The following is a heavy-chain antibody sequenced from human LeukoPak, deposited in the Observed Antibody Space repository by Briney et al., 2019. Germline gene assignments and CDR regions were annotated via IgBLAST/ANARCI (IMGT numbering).Heavy chain of an antibody. CDR3: ARSGYDA. Sequence: PGRPLRLSCAASGFSFSTYVMHWVRQPPGKGLEWVALISHDGSDKYYADSVKGRFTISRGNSKNTVFLQMNNLRGEDTAVYYCARSGYDAWGQGTMVTVSS. V-gene: IGHV3-30-3*01. CDR1: GFSFSTYV. J-gene: IGHJ3*01. D-gene: IGHD5-12*01. CDR2: ISHDGSDK.